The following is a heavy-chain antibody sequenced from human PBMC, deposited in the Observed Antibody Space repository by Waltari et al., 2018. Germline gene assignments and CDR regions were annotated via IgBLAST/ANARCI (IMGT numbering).Heavy chain of an antibody. CDR1: GDSISSSYW. D-gene: IGHD2-15*01. Sequence: QLQLQESGPGLVKPSGTLSLTCTVSGDSISSSYWWSWVRQPPGKGLEWIGQIHGRGRTNYNPSLESRVTISLDTSNNQFSLKVTSATASDTAVYYCARDRGRGLYLDSWGQGALVTVSP. CDR2: IHGRGRT. V-gene: IGHV4-4*02. CDR3: ARDRGRGLYLDS. J-gene: IGHJ4*02.